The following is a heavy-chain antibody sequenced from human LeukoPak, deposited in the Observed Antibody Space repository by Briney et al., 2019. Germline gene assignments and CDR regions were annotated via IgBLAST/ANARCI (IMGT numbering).Heavy chain of an antibody. CDR3: ARADRYRSSLQTP. CDR1: GGSVSNDNHC. D-gene: IGHD6-6*01. CDR2: VNYSGST. J-gene: IGHJ5*02. Sequence: SETLSLTCTVSGGSVSNDNHCWSWIRQPPGKGLEWIGYVNYSGSTKYNPSLKSRVSISADTSRSQVSLKLSSVTAADTAVYYCARADRYRSSLQTPWGQGTLVTVSS. V-gene: IGHV4-61*01.